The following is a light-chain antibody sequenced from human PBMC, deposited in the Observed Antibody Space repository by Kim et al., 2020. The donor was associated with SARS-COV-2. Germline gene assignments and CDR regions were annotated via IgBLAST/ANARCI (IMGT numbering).Light chain of an antibody. J-gene: IGKJ1*01. Sequence: DIQMTQSPSTLSASVGDRVTITCRASESISSWVAWYQQKPGKVPKLLIYKASSLESGVPSRFSGSASGTDFNLTISSLQPGDFATYYCQAYDRYGRFGQGDKVDIK. CDR3: QAYDRYGR. V-gene: IGKV1-5*03. CDR1: ESISSW. CDR2: KAS.